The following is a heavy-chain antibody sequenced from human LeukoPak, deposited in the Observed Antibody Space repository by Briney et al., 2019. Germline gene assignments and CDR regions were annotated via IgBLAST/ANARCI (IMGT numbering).Heavy chain of an antibody. CDR3: ARSYSSGWDFES. CDR2: TYYRSKWYN. D-gene: IGHD6-19*01. Sequence: SQTLSLTCAISGDSVSSNSAAWNWIRQSPSRGLEWLGRTYYRSKWYNDYALSVKSRISINPDTSKKQFSLQLNSVAPEDTAVYYCARSYSSGWDFESWGQGTLVTVSS. V-gene: IGHV6-1*01. J-gene: IGHJ4*02. CDR1: GDSVSSNSAA.